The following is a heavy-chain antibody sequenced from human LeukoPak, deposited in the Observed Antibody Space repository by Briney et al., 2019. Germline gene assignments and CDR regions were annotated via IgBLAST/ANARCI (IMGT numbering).Heavy chain of an antibody. D-gene: IGHD2-21*01. CDR1: GYTFTSYG. CDR3: ARDGSIVARSGSWFDP. J-gene: IGHJ5*02. V-gene: IGHV1-18*01. CDR2: ISAYNGNT. Sequence: ASVKVSCKASGYTFTSYGISWVRQAPGQGLEWMGWISAYNGNTNYAQKLQGRVTMTTDTSTSTAYMELRSLRSDDTAVYYCARDGSIVARSGSWFDPWGQGTLVTVSS.